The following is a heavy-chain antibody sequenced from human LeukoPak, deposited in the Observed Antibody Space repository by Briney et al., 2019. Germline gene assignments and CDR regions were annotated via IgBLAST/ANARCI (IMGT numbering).Heavy chain of an antibody. CDR1: GFTFSYYE. CDR2: ISSSGSSI. V-gene: IGHV3-48*03. Sequence: PGGSLRLSCAASGFTFSYYEMNWVRQAPGKGPEWVSYISSSGSSIYYADSVKGRFTISRDNAKNSLYLQMNSLRAEDTAVYYCARTGYDSSGNYYIVDYWGQGTLVTVSS. J-gene: IGHJ4*02. CDR3: ARTGYDSSGNYYIVDY. D-gene: IGHD3-22*01.